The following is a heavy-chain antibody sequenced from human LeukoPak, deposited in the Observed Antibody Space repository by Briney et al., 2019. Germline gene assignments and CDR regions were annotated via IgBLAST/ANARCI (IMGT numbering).Heavy chain of an antibody. CDR3: AILGYCSGGSCYHAIYFDY. D-gene: IGHD2-15*01. J-gene: IGHJ4*02. CDR1: GVTLSDYA. Sequence: GGSLRLSCAASGVTLSDYAMSWVRPAPGRGLEWVSDISGRGDSTYYADSVKGRFTLSRDKSKNKVYMQMNSLRAEDTAVYYCAILGYCSGGSCYHAIYFDYWGQGTLVTVSS. CDR2: ISGRGDST. V-gene: IGHV3-23*01.